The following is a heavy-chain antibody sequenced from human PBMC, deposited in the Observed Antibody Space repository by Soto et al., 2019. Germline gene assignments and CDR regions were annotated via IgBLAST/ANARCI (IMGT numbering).Heavy chain of an antibody. CDR3: ASRAFYAAALTGRDSFDI. CDR2: IYYSGST. Sequence: QLQLQESGPGLVKPSETLSLTCTVSGASISTFDYYWGWIRQPPGKGLEWIGYIYYSGSTYYTPSLKGRVTISRHTCKNQFSLKLTSVAATDTAVYYCASRAFYAAALTGRDSFDIWGQGTMVTVSS. V-gene: IGHV4-39*01. J-gene: IGHJ3*02. D-gene: IGHD3-9*01. CDR1: GASISTFDYY.